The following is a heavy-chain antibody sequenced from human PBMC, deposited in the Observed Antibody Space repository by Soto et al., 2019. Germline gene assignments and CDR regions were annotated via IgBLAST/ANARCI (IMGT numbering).Heavy chain of an antibody. D-gene: IGHD6-13*01. CDR1: GYSFTSYW. Sequence: RESLKVSCKGSGYSFTSYWIMWVRQMPGKGLEGMGRIDPSDSYTNYGPSFQGHVTISADKSISTAYLQWRSLKASDTAMYYCARRSLAPECSNWYRIGWFDPCGQGLLVTVAT. J-gene: IGHJ5*02. V-gene: IGHV5-10-1*01. CDR2: IDPSDSYT. CDR3: ARRSLAPECSNWYRIGWFDP.